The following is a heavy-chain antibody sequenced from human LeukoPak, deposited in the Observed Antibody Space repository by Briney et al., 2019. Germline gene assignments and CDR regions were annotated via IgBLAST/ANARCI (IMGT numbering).Heavy chain of an antibody. CDR2: IRYDGSNK. V-gene: IGHV3-30*02. D-gene: IGHD6-19*01. J-gene: IGHJ4*02. Sequence: GGSLRLSCAASGFTFSSYGMHWVRQAPGKGQEWVAFIRYDGSNKYYADSVKGRFTISRDNSKNTLYLQMNSLRAEDTAVYYCAKDSSGWYGGPNVGVNYWGQGTLVTVSS. CDR1: GFTFSSYG. CDR3: AKDSSGWYGGPNVGVNY.